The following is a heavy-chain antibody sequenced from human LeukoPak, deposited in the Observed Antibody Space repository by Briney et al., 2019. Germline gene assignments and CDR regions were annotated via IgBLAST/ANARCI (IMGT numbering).Heavy chain of an antibody. CDR2: INHSGST. Sequence: SETLSLTCAVYGGSFSGYYWSWIRQPPGKGLEWIGEINHSGSTNYNPSLKSRVTISVDTPKNQFSLKLSSVTAADTAVYYCARGGRNLVRNFRYFDYWGQGTLVTVSS. D-gene: IGHD3-9*01. CDR1: GGSFSGYY. V-gene: IGHV4-34*01. CDR3: ARGGRNLVRNFRYFDY. J-gene: IGHJ4*02.